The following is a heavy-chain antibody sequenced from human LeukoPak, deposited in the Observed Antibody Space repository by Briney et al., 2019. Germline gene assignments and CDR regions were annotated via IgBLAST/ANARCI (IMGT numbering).Heavy chain of an antibody. V-gene: IGHV3-48*03. CDR1: GFTFSRYE. CDR3: ARDINWVGGY. D-gene: IGHD7-27*01. J-gene: IGHJ4*02. CDR2: ISSSDNTI. Sequence: PGGSLRLSCAASGFTFSRYEMSWVRQAPGKGLEWVSYISSSDNTIHYADSVKGRFTISRDNAKNSLYLQMNSLRAEDTAVYYCARDINWVGGYWGQGTLVTVSS.